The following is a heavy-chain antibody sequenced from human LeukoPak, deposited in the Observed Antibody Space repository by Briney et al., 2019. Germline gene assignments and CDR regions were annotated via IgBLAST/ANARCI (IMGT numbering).Heavy chain of an antibody. CDR3: ARGYDCSSTSCYADFDY. CDR1: GYTFTGYY. V-gene: IGHV1-2*04. CDR2: INPNSGGT. Sequence: ASVKVSCKASGYTFTGYYMHWVRQAPGQGLEWMGWINPNSGGTNYAQKFQGWVTMTRDTSISTACMELSRLRSDDTAVYYCARGYDCSSTSCYADFDYWGQGTLVTVSS. J-gene: IGHJ4*02. D-gene: IGHD2-2*01.